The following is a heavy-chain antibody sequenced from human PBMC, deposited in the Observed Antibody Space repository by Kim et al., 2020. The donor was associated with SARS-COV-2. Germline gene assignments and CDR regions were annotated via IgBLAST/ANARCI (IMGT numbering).Heavy chain of an antibody. CDR2: IYYSGST. CDR1: GGSMSSGGYY. D-gene: IGHD3-3*01. Sequence: SETLSLTCTVSGGSMSSGGYYWSWIRQHPGKGLEWIGYIYYSGSTYYNPSLKSRVTISVDTSKNQFSLKLSPVTAAATAVYYCARVLGAITIFGVVIVNWFDPWGQGNLVTVSS. V-gene: IGHV4-31*03. CDR3: ARVLGAITIFGVVIVNWFDP. J-gene: IGHJ5*02.